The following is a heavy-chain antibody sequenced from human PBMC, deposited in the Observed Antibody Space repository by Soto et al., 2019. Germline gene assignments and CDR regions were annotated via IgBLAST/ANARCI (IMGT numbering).Heavy chain of an antibody. CDR1: GGSISSSSYY. D-gene: IGHD3-22*01. CDR3: ARLWHYYDSSGTPTLYFAY. V-gene: IGHV4-39*01. Sequence: PSETLSLTCTVSGGSISSSSYYWGWIRQPPGKGLEWIGSIYYSGSTYYNPSLKSRVTISVDTSKNQFSLKLSSVTAADTAVYYCARLWHYYDSSGTPTLYFAYWGQGTLVTVSS. CDR2: IYYSGST. J-gene: IGHJ4*02.